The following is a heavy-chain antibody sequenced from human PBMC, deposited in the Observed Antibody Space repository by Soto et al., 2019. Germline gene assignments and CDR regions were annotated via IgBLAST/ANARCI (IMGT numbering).Heavy chain of an antibody. Sequence: PSDTLSLTCTVSGGSISSGGYYWSWIRQHPGKGLEWIGYIYYSGSTYYNPSLKSRVTISVDTSKNQFSLKLSSVTAADTAVYYCATVARSGPYYYYGMDVWGQGTTVTVSS. CDR2: IYYSGST. V-gene: IGHV4-31*03. CDR1: GGSISSGGYY. J-gene: IGHJ6*02. CDR3: ATVARSGPYYYYGMDV. D-gene: IGHD3-3*01.